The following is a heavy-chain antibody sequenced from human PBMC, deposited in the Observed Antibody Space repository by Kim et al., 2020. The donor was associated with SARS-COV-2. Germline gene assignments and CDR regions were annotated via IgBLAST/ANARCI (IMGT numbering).Heavy chain of an antibody. Sequence: GGSLRLSCAASGFAFSSYSMNWVRQAPGKGLEWVASISSSSSYIYYADSVKGRFTISRDNAKNSLYLQMNSLRAEDTAVYYCARSLDYYYGMDVWGQGSTVPVS. V-gene: IGHV3-21*01. J-gene: IGHJ6*02. CDR3: ARSLDYYYGMDV. CDR2: ISSSSSYI. CDR1: GFAFSSYS.